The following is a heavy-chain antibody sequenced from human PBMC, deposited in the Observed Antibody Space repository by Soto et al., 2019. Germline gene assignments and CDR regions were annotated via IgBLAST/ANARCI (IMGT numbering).Heavy chain of an antibody. CDR3: ASLSGDQWSDPYYYYSMDV. V-gene: IGHV3-30-3*01. CDR1: GFTFSSYA. J-gene: IGHJ6*02. D-gene: IGHD1-26*01. CDR2: ISYDGSNK. Sequence: GGSLRLSCAASGFTFSSYAMHWVRQAPGKGLEWVAVISYDGSNKYYADSVKGRFTISRDNSKNTLYLQMNSLRAEDTAVYYCASLSGDQWSDPYYYYSMDVWGQGTTVTVSS.